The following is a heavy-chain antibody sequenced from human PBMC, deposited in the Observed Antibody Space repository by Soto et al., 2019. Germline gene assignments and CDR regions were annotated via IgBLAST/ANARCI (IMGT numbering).Heavy chain of an antibody. CDR2: ISGSGSST. CDR1: GFTFSSYA. D-gene: IGHD2-15*01. J-gene: IGHJ6*02. V-gene: IGHV3-23*01. CDR3: AKAGYGGEVPHPFYNYGMDV. Sequence: VHLLESGGGLVQPGGSLRLSCAASGFTFSSYAMSWVRQAPGKGPEWVSGISGSGSSTYYAYSVNGRFTISRDNSKNTLYLQMKSLRDEDTAIYHCAKAGYGGEVPHPFYNYGMDVWGQRTTITVSS.